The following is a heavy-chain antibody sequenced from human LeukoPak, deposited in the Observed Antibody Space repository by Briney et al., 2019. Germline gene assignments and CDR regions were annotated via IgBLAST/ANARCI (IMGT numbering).Heavy chain of an antibody. J-gene: IGHJ3*02. D-gene: IGHD4-11*01. CDR1: GFTFSSYS. CDR2: VSSGSGTI. Sequence: GGSLRLSCAASGFTFSSYSMNWVRQAPGKGLEYVSYVSSGSGTIYYADSVKGRFTISRDNAKNSLYLQMNSLSAEDTAVYYCARAQKYSYDAFDIWGQGTMVTVSS. V-gene: IGHV3-48*04. CDR3: ARAQKYSYDAFDI.